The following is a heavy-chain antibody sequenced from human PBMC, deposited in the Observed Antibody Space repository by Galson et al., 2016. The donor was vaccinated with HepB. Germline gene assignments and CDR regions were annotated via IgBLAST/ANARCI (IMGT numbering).Heavy chain of an antibody. Sequence: SETLSLTCTVSGGSISSYYWSWIRQPPGKGLEWIGYNSHRGSTDYNPSLRSRVTISLDTSKNQFSLSLSSVTAADTAVYYCARMATATALPTSWGQGVLVIVSS. CDR3: ARMATATALPTS. D-gene: IGHD2-21*02. V-gene: IGHV4-59*01. CDR2: NSHRGST. J-gene: IGHJ5*02. CDR1: GGSISSYY.